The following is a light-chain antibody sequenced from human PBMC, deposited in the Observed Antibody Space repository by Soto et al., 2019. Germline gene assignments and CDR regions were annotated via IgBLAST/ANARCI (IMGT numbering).Light chain of an antibody. Sequence: ENVLMQSPDTLSLSPGERATLSCRASQSVSSSYLAWYQQKPGQAPRLLIYGASSRATGVPDRFSGTGSGTDFTLTISRLEPEDFAMYYCQQYGNSMWTFGQGTKLEIK. V-gene: IGKV3-20*01. CDR3: QQYGNSMWT. CDR2: GAS. J-gene: IGKJ1*01. CDR1: QSVSSSY.